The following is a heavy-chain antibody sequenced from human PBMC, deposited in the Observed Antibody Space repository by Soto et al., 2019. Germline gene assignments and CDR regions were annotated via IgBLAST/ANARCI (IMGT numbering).Heavy chain of an antibody. D-gene: IGHD1-7*01. Sequence: ASVKVSCKASGYTFSTYAIHWVRQAPGQRLEWMGWINPGSGNRKYSQNFQGRFTISRDNAKNSLYLQMNSLRDEDTAVYYCAKAPNWDYPSFDYWGQGTLVTVSS. CDR2: INPGSGNR. CDR1: GYTFSTYA. V-gene: IGHV1-3*01. CDR3: AKAPNWDYPSFDY. J-gene: IGHJ4*02.